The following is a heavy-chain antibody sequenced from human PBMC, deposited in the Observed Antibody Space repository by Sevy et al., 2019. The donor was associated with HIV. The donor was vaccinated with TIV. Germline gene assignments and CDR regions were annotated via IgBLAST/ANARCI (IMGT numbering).Heavy chain of an antibody. Sequence: ASVKVSCKVSGYTLTELSMHWVRQAPGKGLEWMGGFDPEDGETIYAQMFQGRVTMTEDTSTDTAYMELSSLRSEDTAVYYCATGRFRVGAPPEGYFQHWGQGTLVTVSS. CDR1: GYTLTELS. CDR2: FDPEDGET. CDR3: ATGRFRVGAPPEGYFQH. D-gene: IGHD1-26*01. J-gene: IGHJ1*01. V-gene: IGHV1-24*01.